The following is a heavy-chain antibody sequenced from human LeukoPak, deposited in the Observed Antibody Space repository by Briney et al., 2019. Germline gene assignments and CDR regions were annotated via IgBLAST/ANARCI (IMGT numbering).Heavy chain of an antibody. D-gene: IGHD3-16*01. CDR3: ARSGGLHWFDP. V-gene: IGHV4-39*07. Sequence: KSSETLSLTCTVSGDSISSSSYYWGWIRQPPGKGLEWIGSLYYGGTTYYNPSLKSRVTISVDTSKNQFSLKLSSVTAADTAVYYCARSGGLHWFDPWGQGTLVTVSS. J-gene: IGHJ5*02. CDR2: LYYGGTT. CDR1: GDSISSSSYY.